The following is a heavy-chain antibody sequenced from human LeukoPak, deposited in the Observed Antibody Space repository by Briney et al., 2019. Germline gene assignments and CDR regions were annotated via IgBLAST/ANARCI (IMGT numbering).Heavy chain of an antibody. J-gene: IGHJ4*02. CDR1: GFTFSSYA. V-gene: IGHV3-23*01. CDR2: ISGSGGST. D-gene: IGHD6-19*01. CDR3: ATAVASSSGWYADY. Sequence: GGSLRLSCAASGFTFSSYAMSWVRQAPGKGLEWVSAISGSGGSTYYADSVKGRFTISRDNSKNTLYLQMNSLRAEDTAVYYCATAVASSSGWYADYWGQGTLVTVSS.